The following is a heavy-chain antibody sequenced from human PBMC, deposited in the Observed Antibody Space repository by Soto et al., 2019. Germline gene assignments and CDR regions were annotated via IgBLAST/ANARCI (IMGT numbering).Heavy chain of an antibody. V-gene: IGHV3-23*01. J-gene: IGHJ4*02. D-gene: IGHD3-22*01. CDR2: ISGSGRNI. Sequence: EVQLLESGGGLVQPGGSLRLSCATSGLSFSLYSMGWVRQAPGKGLEWVSAISGSGRNIHYADSVKGRFTISRDNSKNTLSLQMSSLRAEDTALYYCAKDDRTASRSDYWGQGTLVTVSS. CDR3: AKDDRTASRSDY. CDR1: GLSFSLYS.